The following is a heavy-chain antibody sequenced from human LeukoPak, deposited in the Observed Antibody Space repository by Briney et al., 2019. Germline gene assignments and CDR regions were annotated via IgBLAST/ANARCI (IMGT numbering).Heavy chain of an antibody. V-gene: IGHV1-18*01. CDR1: GYTFTSYG. Sequence: ASVKVSCKASGYTFTSYGISWVRQAPGQGLEWMGWISTYNGHTNYVRKVQGRVTMTTDTSTSTAYMELRSLRSEDTAVYYCARDVSSSSDYWGQGTLVTVSS. D-gene: IGHD6-6*01. CDR3: ARDVSSSSDY. CDR2: ISTYNGHT. J-gene: IGHJ4*02.